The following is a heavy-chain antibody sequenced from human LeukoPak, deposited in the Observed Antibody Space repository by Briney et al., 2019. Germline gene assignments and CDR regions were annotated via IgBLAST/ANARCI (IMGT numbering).Heavy chain of an antibody. CDR2: ISGSGGST. V-gene: IGHV3-23*01. D-gene: IGHD1-26*01. Sequence: GGSLRLSCAASGFTFSSYAMSWVRQAPGKGLEWVSAISGSGGSTYYADSVRGRFTISRDNSKNTLYLQMNSLRAEDTAVYYCARRVGATTASNWFDPWGQGTLVTVSS. CDR3: ARRVGATTASNWFDP. J-gene: IGHJ5*02. CDR1: GFTFSSYA.